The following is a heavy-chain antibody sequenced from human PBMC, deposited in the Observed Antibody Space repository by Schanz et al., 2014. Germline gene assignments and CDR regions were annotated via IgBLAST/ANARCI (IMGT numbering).Heavy chain of an antibody. CDR2: IIFTDGRT. D-gene: IGHD3-10*01. CDR3: AKQHIVRGVIYLNWFDS. J-gene: IGHJ5*01. V-gene: IGHV3-23*03. CDR1: GFTFSSYA. Sequence: EVQLLESGGGLVQPGGSLRLSCAASGFTFSSYAMGWVRQARGKGLEWVSIIFTDGRTYYADSVKGRFTISRDSSKNTLFLQMNSLRTEDTAVYYCAKQHIVRGVIYLNWFDSWGQGTLVTVSS.